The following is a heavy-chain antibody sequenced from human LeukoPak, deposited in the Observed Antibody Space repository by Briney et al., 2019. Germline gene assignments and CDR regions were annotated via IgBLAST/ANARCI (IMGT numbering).Heavy chain of an antibody. Sequence: GASVKVSCKASGYTFTSYAMHWVRQAPGQRLEWMGWINAGNGNTKYSQKFQGRVTITRDTSASTAYMELSSLRSEDTAVYYCARGGNSYGSYDYWGQGTLVTVSS. CDR3: ARGGNSYGSYDY. V-gene: IGHV1-3*01. D-gene: IGHD5-18*01. CDR2: INAGNGNT. J-gene: IGHJ4*02. CDR1: GYTFTSYA.